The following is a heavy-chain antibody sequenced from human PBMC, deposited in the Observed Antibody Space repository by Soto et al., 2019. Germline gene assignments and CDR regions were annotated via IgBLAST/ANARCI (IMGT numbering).Heavy chain of an antibody. CDR1: GYTFLNYD. CDR3: GRKGYIGNFGLDV. Sequence: QVQLVQSGAEVKRPGASVKVSFKASGYTFLNYDVAWVRRAPGQGLEWLGWISISKGKTYYEQRLQGRVTMTTDTATTTAYMEVTSLRSDDTAVYFCGRKGYIGNFGLDVWGQGTTVTVSS. J-gene: IGHJ6*02. CDR2: ISISKGKT. D-gene: IGHD5-12*01. V-gene: IGHV1-18*01.